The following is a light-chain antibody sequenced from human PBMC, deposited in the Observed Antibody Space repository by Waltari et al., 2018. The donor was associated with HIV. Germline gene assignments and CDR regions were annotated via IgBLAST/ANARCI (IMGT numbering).Light chain of an antibody. Sequence: QSALTQPHSVSGSPGQSVTISCTGPSSDVGGYDYVSWYQQHPGKAPKFIIYDVTQRPAGVPARFSASKSGNTASLTISDLQTEDEADYYCSSFAGTYTWVFGGGTKLTVL. J-gene: IGLJ3*02. CDR3: SSFAGTYTWV. CDR2: DVT. CDR1: SSDVGGYDY. V-gene: IGLV2-11*01.